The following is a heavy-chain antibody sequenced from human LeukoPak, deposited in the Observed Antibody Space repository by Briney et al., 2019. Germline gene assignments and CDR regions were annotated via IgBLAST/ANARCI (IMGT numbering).Heavy chain of an antibody. CDR1: GFTFSNYD. D-gene: IGHD2-21*01. V-gene: IGHV3-30-3*01. CDR2: ISYGDGRNK. Sequence: GRSLRLSCEASGFTFSNYDMHWVRQAPGKGLAWVAGISYGDGRNKNYADSVKGRFTISRDNSKTTLSLQMDDFRVEDTAVFYCVGGIAGGFDQWGQGTPVTVSS. CDR3: VGGIAGGFDQ. J-gene: IGHJ4*02.